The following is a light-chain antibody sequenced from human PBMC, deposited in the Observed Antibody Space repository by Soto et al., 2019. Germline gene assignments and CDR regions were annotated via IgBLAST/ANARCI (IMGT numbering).Light chain of an antibody. J-gene: IGKJ1*01. CDR3: QQSYSTPWT. CDR2: AAS. CDR1: QNTRGY. Sequence: DIQMTQSPSALSASVRDRVTITCRASQNTRGYLNWYQQKPGKAPKLLIYAASSLQSGIPSRFSGSGPETDFTLTISSLQPEDFATYYCQQSYSTPWTFGQGTKVAIK. V-gene: IGKV1-39*01.